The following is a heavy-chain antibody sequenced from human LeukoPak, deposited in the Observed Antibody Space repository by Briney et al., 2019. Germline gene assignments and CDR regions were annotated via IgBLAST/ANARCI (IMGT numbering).Heavy chain of an antibody. V-gene: IGHV3-23*01. J-gene: IGHJ4*02. Sequence: PGGSLRLSCAASGFTFSSYAMSWVRQAPGKGLEWVSAISGSGGSTYYADSVKGRFTISRDNSKNTLYLQMNSPRAEDTAVYYCAKSSYGYDYFDYWGQGTLVTVSS. CDR1: GFTFSSYA. D-gene: IGHD5-18*01. CDR3: AKSSYGYDYFDY. CDR2: ISGSGGST.